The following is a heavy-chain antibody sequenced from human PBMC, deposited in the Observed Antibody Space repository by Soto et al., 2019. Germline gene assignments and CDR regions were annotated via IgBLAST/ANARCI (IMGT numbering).Heavy chain of an antibody. V-gene: IGHV4-30-2*01. D-gene: IGHD2-21*02. CDR1: GGSISSGGYS. CDR2: IYHSGST. J-gene: IGHJ5*02. Sequence: NPSETLSLTCAVSGGSISSGGYSWSWIRQPPGKGLEWIGYIYHSGSTYYNPSLKSRVTISVDRSKNQFSLKLSSVTAADTAVYYCARLVVTASDWLDPWGQGTLVTAPQ. CDR3: ARLVVTASDWLDP.